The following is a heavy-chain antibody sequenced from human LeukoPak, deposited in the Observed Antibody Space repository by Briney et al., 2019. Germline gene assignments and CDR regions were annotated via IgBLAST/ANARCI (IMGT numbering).Heavy chain of an antibody. V-gene: IGHV3-23*01. D-gene: IGHD5-18*01. Sequence: GGSLRLSCAASGFNFSNYAMSWVRQLPGKGLGWVSAISGSGHDTYYADPVKGRFTISRDNSKNTLSLQMNSLRAEDTAVYYCVKMWIQLWSSGGDFDYWGRGIPVSVSS. CDR3: VKMWIQLWSSGGDFDY. CDR1: GFNFSNYA. CDR2: ISGSGHDT. J-gene: IGHJ4*02.